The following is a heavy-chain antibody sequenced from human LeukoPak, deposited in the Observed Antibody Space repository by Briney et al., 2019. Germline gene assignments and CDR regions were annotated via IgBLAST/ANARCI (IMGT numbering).Heavy chain of an antibody. CDR3: ARLGSGSSSDAFDI. D-gene: IGHD1-26*01. CDR1: GFTFSSYA. J-gene: IGHJ3*02. V-gene: IGHV3-33*08. Sequence: PGGSLRLSCAASGFTFSSYAMHWVRQAPGKGLEWVALIWYDGSNKYYADSVKGRFTSSRDNSKNTLYMQMNSLRVEDTAVYYCARLGSGSSSDAFDIWGQGTMVTVSS. CDR2: IWYDGSNK.